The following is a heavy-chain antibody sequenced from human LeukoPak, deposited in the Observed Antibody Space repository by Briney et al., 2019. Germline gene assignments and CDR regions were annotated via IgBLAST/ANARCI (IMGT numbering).Heavy chain of an antibody. Sequence: GGSLRLSCAASGFTFDDYAMHWVRQAPGKGLEWVSLISGDGGSTYYADSVKGRFTIYRDNSKNYLYLQMNSLRTEDTALYYCAKDKGGWLQLSYWGQGTLVTVSS. CDR2: ISGDGGST. V-gene: IGHV3-43*02. CDR3: AKDKGGWLQLSY. J-gene: IGHJ4*02. CDR1: GFTFDDYA. D-gene: IGHD5-24*01.